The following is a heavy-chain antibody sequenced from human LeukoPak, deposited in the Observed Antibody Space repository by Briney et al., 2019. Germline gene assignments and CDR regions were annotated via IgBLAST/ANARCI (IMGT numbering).Heavy chain of an antibody. CDR1: GFTFSYYS. CDR2: ISGVSIIK. V-gene: IGHV3-48*02. Sequence: GGSLRLSCAASGFTFSYYSMSWIRQAPGKGLERISYISGVSIIKNFADFVKGRFTISRDNDKESLYLQMDSLRDEDTAFYFYTRGIFYGSGSQSFDYWGQGTLVTVSS. D-gene: IGHD3-10*01. J-gene: IGHJ4*02. CDR3: TRGIFYGSGSQSFDY.